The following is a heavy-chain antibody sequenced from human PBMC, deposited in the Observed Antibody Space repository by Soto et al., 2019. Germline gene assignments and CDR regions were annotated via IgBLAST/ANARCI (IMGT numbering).Heavy chain of an antibody. CDR1: GFAFSGYE. J-gene: IGHJ6*02. CDR2: ISGSGSTI. D-gene: IGHD5-12*01. V-gene: IGHV3-48*03. Sequence: XGSLRLSRTASGFAFSGYEMNWVRQAPGKGLDWVSYISGSGSTIYYADSVEGRFTISRDNAKNSLYLQMNSLRAEDSAVYYCARVRYSGYEDGMDVWGQGTTVTVSS. CDR3: ARVRYSGYEDGMDV.